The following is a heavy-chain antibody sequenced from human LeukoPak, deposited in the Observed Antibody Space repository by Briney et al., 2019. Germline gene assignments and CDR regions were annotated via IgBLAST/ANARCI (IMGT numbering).Heavy chain of an antibody. J-gene: IGHJ3*02. Sequence: ASVKVSCKASGYSFTAYYVHWVRQAPGQGLQWMGRIIPALDRANYAHNFQGRLTITADKSTKTAYMELSSLRSEDTGLYFCARRTDAVDDAFDIWGQGTMLTVSS. CDR2: IIPALDRA. D-gene: IGHD3/OR15-3a*01. CDR1: GYSFTAYY. V-gene: IGHV1-2*02. CDR3: ARRTDAVDDAFDI.